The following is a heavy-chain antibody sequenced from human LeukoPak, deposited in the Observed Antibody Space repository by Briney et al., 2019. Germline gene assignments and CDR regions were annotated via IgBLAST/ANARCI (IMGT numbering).Heavy chain of an antibody. CDR3: ARDLEAGGPLDY. J-gene: IGHJ4*02. Sequence: ASVKVSCKASGGTFSSYAISRVRQAPGRGLEWMGGIIPIFGTANYAQKFQGRVTITADESTSTAYMELSSLRSEDTAVYYCARDLEAGGPLDYWGQGTLVTVSS. CDR2: IIPIFGTA. V-gene: IGHV1-69*13. CDR1: GGTFSSYA. D-gene: IGHD3-16*01.